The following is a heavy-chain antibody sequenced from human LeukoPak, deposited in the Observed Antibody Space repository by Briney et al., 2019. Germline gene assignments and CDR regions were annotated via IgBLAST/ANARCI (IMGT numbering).Heavy chain of an antibody. CDR2: IKKDGSET. V-gene: IGHV3-7*03. Sequence: GGSLRLSCAASGFTFSTSWMSWIRQVPGKGLEWVANIKKDGSETYYVDSVKGRFTISRDNAKNSLYLQMNSLRAEDTAMYYCARGRYSGTTYYFDYWGQGTLVTVSS. D-gene: IGHD5-12*01. CDR1: GFTFSTSW. CDR3: ARGRYSGTTYYFDY. J-gene: IGHJ4*02.